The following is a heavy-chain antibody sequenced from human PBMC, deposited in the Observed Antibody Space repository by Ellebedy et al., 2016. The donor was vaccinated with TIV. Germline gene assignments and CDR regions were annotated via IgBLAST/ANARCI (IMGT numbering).Heavy chain of an antibody. Sequence: MPSETLSLTCAVYGGSFSGYYWSWIRQPPGKGLEWIGEINHSGSTNYNPSLKSRVTISVDTSKNQFSLKLSSVTAADTAVYYCARLRAGGGSSWYFDYWGQGTLVTVSS. V-gene: IGHV4-34*01. J-gene: IGHJ4*02. CDR1: GGSFSGYY. D-gene: IGHD6-13*01. CDR3: ARLRAGGGSSWYFDY. CDR2: INHSGST.